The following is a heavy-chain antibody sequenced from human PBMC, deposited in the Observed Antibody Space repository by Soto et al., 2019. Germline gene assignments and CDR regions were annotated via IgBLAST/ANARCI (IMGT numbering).Heavy chain of an antibody. CDR3: ARDRFGEQWLVPFDY. Sequence: GGSLRLSCAASGFTFSSYGMHWVRQAPGKGLEWVAVIWYDGSNKYYADSVKGRFTISRDNSKNTLYLQMNSLRAEDTAVYYCARDRFGEQWLVPFDYWGQGTLVTVSS. CDR1: GFTFSSYG. CDR2: IWYDGSNK. V-gene: IGHV3-33*01. J-gene: IGHJ4*02. D-gene: IGHD6-19*01.